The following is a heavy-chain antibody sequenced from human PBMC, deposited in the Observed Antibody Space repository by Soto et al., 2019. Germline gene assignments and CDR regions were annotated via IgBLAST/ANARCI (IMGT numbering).Heavy chain of an antibody. D-gene: IGHD2-2*01. V-gene: IGHV1-8*01. CDR2: MNPNSGNT. J-gene: IGHJ5*02. CDR3: ARVGAECSSNSCNWFDH. Sequence: ASVNVSCKSSGYPFTSYDINWVRQATGQGLEWMGWMNPNSGNTCYAQKFQGRVTLTRNTSISTAYMELSSLRSEDTAVYYCARVGAECSSNSCNWFDHWGQGTLVTVSS. CDR1: GYPFTSYD.